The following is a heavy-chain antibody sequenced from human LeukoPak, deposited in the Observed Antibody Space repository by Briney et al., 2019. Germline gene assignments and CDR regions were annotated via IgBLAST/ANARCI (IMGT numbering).Heavy chain of an antibody. CDR1: GFTFSDYY. J-gene: IGHJ3*02. CDR2: ISSSSSYT. Sequence: PGGSLRLSCAASGFTFSDYYMSWIRQAPGEGLEWVSYISSSSSYTNYADSVKGRFTISRDKAKNSLYLQMNSLRAEDTAVYYCARESYNWNDQRGTAFDIWGQGTMVTVSS. D-gene: IGHD1-20*01. V-gene: IGHV3-11*06. CDR3: ARESYNWNDQRGTAFDI.